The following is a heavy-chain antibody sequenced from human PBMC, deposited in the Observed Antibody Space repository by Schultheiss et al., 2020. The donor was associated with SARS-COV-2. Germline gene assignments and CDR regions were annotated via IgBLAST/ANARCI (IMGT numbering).Heavy chain of an antibody. CDR3: AILWFGEMPFDY. CDR1: GGSISSYY. Sequence: SETLSLTCTVSGGSISSYYWSWIRQPPGKGLEWIGYIHYSGSTNYNPSLKSRVTISVDTSKNQFSLKLSSVTAADTAVYYCAILWFGEMPFDYWGQGTLVTVSS. J-gene: IGHJ4*02. D-gene: IGHD3-10*01. CDR2: IHYSGST. V-gene: IGHV4-59*12.